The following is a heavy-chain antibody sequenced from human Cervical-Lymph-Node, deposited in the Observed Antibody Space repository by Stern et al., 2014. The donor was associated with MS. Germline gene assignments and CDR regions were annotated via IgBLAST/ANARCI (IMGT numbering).Heavy chain of an antibody. CDR2: INPSGGST. D-gene: IGHD6-6*01. Sequence: QVQLMQSGAEVKKPGASVKVSCKASGYTFTSYYMHWVRQAPGQGLEWMGIINPSGGSTSYAQKFQGRVTMTRDTSTSTVYMELSSLRSEDTAVYYCARDRSSSALPHYYYGMDVWGQGTTVTVSS. CDR3: ARDRSSSALPHYYYGMDV. V-gene: IGHV1-46*01. J-gene: IGHJ6*02. CDR1: GYTFTSYY.